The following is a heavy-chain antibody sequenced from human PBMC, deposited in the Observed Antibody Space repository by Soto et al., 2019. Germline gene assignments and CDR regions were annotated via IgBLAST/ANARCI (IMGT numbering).Heavy chain of an antibody. J-gene: IGHJ6*03. D-gene: IGHD3-3*01. CDR3: ARITYYDFWSGYYEAPYYYMDV. CDR1: GYTFTSYD. Sequence: GASVKVSCKASGYTFTSYDINWVRQATGQGLEWMGWMNPNSGNTGYAQKFQGRVTMTRNTSISTAYMELSSLRSEDTAVYYCARITYYDFWSGYYEAPYYYMDVWGKGTTVTVSS. CDR2: MNPNSGNT. V-gene: IGHV1-8*01.